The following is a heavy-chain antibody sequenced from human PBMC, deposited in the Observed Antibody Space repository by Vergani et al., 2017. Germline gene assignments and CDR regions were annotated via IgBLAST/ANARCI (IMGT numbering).Heavy chain of an antibody. Sequence: EVQLVESGGGLVQPGGSLRLSCAASGFTFSSYWMHWVRQAPGKGLVWVSRINSDGSSTSYADSVKGRFTISRDNAKNTLHLQMNSLRAEDTAVYYCARDPAHYDFWSGYYRDYGMDVWGQGTTVTVSS. CDR3: ARDPAHYDFWSGYYRDYGMDV. J-gene: IGHJ6*02. CDR2: INSDGSST. CDR1: GFTFSSYW. D-gene: IGHD3-3*01. V-gene: IGHV3-74*01.